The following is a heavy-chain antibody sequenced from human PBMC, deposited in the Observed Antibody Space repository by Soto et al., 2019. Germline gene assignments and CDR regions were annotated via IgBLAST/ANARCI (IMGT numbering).Heavy chain of an antibody. D-gene: IGHD1-1*01. CDR3: ARELERVFDY. CDR2: ISHDGSNK. J-gene: IGHJ4*02. V-gene: IGHV3-30-3*01. Sequence: GGSLRLSCAASGFSFSSCAMHWVRQAPGKGLEWVADISHDGSNKYYADSVKGRFTISRDNSKNTLYLQMNSLRIEDTAVYYCARELERVFDYWGQGTLVTVSS. CDR1: GFSFSSCA.